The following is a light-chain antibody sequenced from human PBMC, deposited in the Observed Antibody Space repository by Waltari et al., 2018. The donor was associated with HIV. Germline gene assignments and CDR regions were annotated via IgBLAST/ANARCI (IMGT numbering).Light chain of an antibody. V-gene: IGLV3-21*02. J-gene: IGLJ2*01. CDR1: NIGTKS. CDR3: QVWDTSRHYAEVI. CDR2: DDS. Sequence: SYVLTQPPSVSVAPGQTARITCGGKNIGTKSVPWYQQKPGQAPVLVVYDDSDRPSGIPGRLSGSPSGNTASLTITRVEAGDEADYYCQVWDTSRHYAEVIFGGGTTLTV.